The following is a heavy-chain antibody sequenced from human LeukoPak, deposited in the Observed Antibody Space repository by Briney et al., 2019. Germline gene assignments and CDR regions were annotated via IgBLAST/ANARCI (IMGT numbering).Heavy chain of an antibody. CDR2: IYHSGST. V-gene: IGHV4-38-2*02. Sequence: PSETLSLTCTVSGYSISSGFYWGWIRQPPGKGLECIGSIYHSGSTYFNPSLKSRVTISVDTSNNQFSLKLSSVTAADAAVYYCAREVLATVTTFWFDLWGQGTLVTVSS. CDR1: GYSISSGFY. D-gene: IGHD4-17*01. J-gene: IGHJ4*02. CDR3: AREVLATVTTFWFDL.